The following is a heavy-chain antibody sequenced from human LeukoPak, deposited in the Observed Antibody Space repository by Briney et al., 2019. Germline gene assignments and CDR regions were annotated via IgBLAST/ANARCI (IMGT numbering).Heavy chain of an antibody. Sequence: PSETLSLTCTVSGGSISSYYWSWIRQPPGKGPEWIGYIYYSGSTNYNPSLKSRVTISVDTSKNQFSLKLSSVTAADTAVYYCAREGLYRYSGSTGDAFDIWGQGTMVTVSS. V-gene: IGHV4-59*01. CDR2: IYYSGST. J-gene: IGHJ3*02. D-gene: IGHD1-26*01. CDR1: GGSISSYY. CDR3: AREGLYRYSGSTGDAFDI.